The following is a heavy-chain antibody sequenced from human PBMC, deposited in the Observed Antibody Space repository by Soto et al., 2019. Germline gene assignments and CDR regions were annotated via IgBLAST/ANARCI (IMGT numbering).Heavy chain of an antibody. J-gene: IGHJ6*02. CDR3: ARVGSSWHYGMDV. CDR1: GGYISSYY. CDR2: IYTSGST. V-gene: IGHV4-4*07. D-gene: IGHD6-13*01. Sequence: SETLYLTCTVSGGYISSYYWSWIRQPAGKGLEWIGRIYTSGSTNYNPSLKSRVTMSVDTSKNQFSLKLSSVTAADTAVYYCARVGSSWHYGMDVWGQGTTVTVSS.